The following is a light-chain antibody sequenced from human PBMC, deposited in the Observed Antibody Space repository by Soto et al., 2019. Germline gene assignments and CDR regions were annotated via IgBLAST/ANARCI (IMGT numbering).Light chain of an antibody. Sequence: EIVLTQSPGTLSLSPGERATLSCRASQSVSSSYLAWYQQKPGQAPRLLIYGTSSRATGIPDRFSGSGSGTDFTLTISRLEPEDFAVYYCQDYGRSRTFGQGTKVDIK. CDR3: QDYGRSRT. J-gene: IGKJ1*01. V-gene: IGKV3-20*01. CDR1: QSVSSSY. CDR2: GTS.